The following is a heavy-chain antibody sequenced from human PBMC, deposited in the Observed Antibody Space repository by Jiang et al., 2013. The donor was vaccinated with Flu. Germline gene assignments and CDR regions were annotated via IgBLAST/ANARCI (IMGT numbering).Heavy chain of an antibody. CDR3: ARDGAAGEGSFDY. CDR2: IYYSGST. D-gene: IGHD6-13*01. CDR1: GGSISSYY. V-gene: IGHV4-59*01. J-gene: IGHJ4*02. Sequence: GPGLVKPSETLSLTCTVSGGSISSYYWSWIRQPPGKGLEWIGYIYYSGSTNYNPSLKSRVTISVDTSKNQFSLKLSSVTAADTAVYYCARDGAAGEGSFDYWGQGTLVTVSS.